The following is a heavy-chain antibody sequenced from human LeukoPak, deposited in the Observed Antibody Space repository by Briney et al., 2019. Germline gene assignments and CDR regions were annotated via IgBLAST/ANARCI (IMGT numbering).Heavy chain of an antibody. Sequence: SETLSLTCTVSGGSISSYYWSWIRRPPGKGLEWIGYIYYSGSTNYNPSLKSRVTISVDTSKNQFSLKLSSVTAADTAVYYCARVEFGSGSTYFDYWGQGTLVTVSS. D-gene: IGHD3-10*01. CDR2: IYYSGST. CDR1: GGSISSYY. V-gene: IGHV4-59*01. J-gene: IGHJ4*02. CDR3: ARVEFGSGSTYFDY.